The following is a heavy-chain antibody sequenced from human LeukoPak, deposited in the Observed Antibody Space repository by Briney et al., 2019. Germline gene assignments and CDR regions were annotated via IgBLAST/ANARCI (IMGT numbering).Heavy chain of an antibody. CDR1: RGSLSDYY. CDR2: IYYSGSN. Sequence: SETLSLTRTVSRGSLSDYYWTWVRQPPGKGLEWIGYIYYSGSNNYNPSLTSRLTISVDTSKTQFSLKLTSVTAADTAVYYCARLGPGGHGEFDYWGQGTLVTVSS. V-gene: IGHV4-59*01. J-gene: IGHJ4*02. CDR3: ARLGPGGHGEFDY. D-gene: IGHD3-10*01.